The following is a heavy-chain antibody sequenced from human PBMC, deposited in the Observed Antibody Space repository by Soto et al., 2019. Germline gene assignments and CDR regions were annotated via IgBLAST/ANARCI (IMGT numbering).Heavy chain of an antibody. J-gene: IGHJ6*02. CDR3: GKDQGGSTSRRWYYRMDD. D-gene: IGHD6-6*01. CDR1: GFTFSSYR. Sequence: PVESLTLAGPASGFTFSSYRMNWVRQAPGKGVEGVSYISSTGSTIYYADSVKGRVSISRDNARNPLYLHMNSLRAEDTAVYYCGKDQGGSTSRRWYYRMDDWGQGTTVTDSS. V-gene: IGHV3-48*04. CDR2: ISSTGSTI.